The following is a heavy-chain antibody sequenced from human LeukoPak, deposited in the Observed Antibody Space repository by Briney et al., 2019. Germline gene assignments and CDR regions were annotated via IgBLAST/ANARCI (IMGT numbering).Heavy chain of an antibody. Sequence: SSETLSLTCTVSGGSLSRYYWSWIRQPPGKGLEWIGYISDTGSTNYSPSLKSRVTISGDRSKNQFSLRLTSVTAADTAVYYCAKHGGSDYYSILTDAFDIWGQGTMVTVSS. D-gene: IGHD3-22*01. J-gene: IGHJ3*02. CDR1: GGSLSRYY. CDR3: AKHGGSDYYSILTDAFDI. V-gene: IGHV4-59*08. CDR2: ISDTGST.